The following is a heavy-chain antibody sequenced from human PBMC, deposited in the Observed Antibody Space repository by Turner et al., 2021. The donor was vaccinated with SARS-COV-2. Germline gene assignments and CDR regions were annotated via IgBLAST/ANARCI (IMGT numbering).Heavy chain of an antibody. CDR2: IWYDGSNK. CDR3: ARGAHGDYEDAFDI. J-gene: IGHJ3*02. D-gene: IGHD4-17*01. CDR1: GFTFSSYG. V-gene: IGHV3-33*01. Sequence: VQLVESGGGVVQHGRSLSLSCEASGFTFSSYGMHWVRQAPGKGLEWVAVIWYDGSNKFYADSVKGRFTISRDNSKNTLYLKMNSLRAEDTAVYYCARGAHGDYEDAFDIWGQGTLVTISS.